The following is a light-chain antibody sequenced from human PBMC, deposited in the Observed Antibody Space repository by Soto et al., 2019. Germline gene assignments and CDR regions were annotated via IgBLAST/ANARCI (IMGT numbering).Light chain of an antibody. CDR3: QHYGSSPWT. J-gene: IGKJ1*01. V-gene: IGKV3-20*01. CDR2: GAS. CDR1: KSVGSNF. Sequence: EIVLTQSPGTLSFSPGERATLSCRASKSVGSNFLAWYQQKPGQAPRLLIYGASSRATGIPDRFSGSGSGTDFTLTISRLEPEDFAIYYCQHYGSSPWTFGQGTEVEIK.